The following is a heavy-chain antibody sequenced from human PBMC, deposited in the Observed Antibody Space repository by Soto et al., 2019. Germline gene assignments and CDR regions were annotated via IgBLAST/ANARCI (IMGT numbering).Heavy chain of an antibody. CDR1: GGTFNNYA. D-gene: IGHD5-12*01. CDR3: AREVTVASYSFDF. J-gene: IGHJ4*02. Sequence: SVKVSCKASGGTFNNYALSWVRQAPGQGLEWVGGIIPIFNSANYAQKFQGRVTITADDSTSTAYMELRSLRPDDTAVYYCAREVTVASYSFDFWGQGTLVTVSS. CDR2: IIPIFNSA. V-gene: IGHV1-69*13.